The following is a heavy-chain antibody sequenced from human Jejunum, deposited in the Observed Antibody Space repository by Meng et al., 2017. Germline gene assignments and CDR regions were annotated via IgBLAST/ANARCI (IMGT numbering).Heavy chain of an antibody. CDR1: GGSISCVYW. D-gene: IGHD5-18*01. Sequence: QAQRRESGLGLVKPSQPLSLTCAVSGGSISCVYWWTWVRQSPGKGLEWIGEIYHSGSTNYTPPLKSRVTISVDKSKNQFSLKLTSVTAAETAVYYCARGGYYSFDYWGQGTLVTVSS. CDR2: IYHSGST. J-gene: IGHJ4*02. V-gene: IGHV4-4*02. CDR3: ARGGYYSFDY.